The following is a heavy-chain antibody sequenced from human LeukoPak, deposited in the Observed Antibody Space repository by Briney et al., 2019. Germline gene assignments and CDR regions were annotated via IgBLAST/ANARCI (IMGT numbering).Heavy chain of an antibody. CDR2: IYPGDSDT. CDR1: GYRFTSYW. D-gene: IGHD2-15*01. CDR3: ARQLCSGGSCYLDY. J-gene: IGHJ4*02. V-gene: IGHV5-51*01. Sequence: GESLKISCKGSGYRFTSYWTGWVRQMPGKGLEWMGIIYPGDSDTRYSPSFQGQVTMSADKSISTAYLQWSSLKDSDTAMYYCARQLCSGGSCYLDYWGQGTLVTVSS.